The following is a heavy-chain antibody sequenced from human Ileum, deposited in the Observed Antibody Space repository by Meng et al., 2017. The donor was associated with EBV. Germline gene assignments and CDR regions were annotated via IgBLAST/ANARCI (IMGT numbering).Heavy chain of an antibody. CDR1: GYIFNNYV. J-gene: IGHJ5*02. CDR2: ISAYNGNT. Sequence: QVRLLRLGPEVKKPGASVKVSCKASGYIFNNYVVSWVRQAPGQGPEWMGWISAYNGNTNYAQNFQGRFTMTTDTSTSTAYMELRSLRSDDTAVYYCARDLPGGTKGTWLDLWGQGTLVTVSS. V-gene: IGHV1-18*01. D-gene: IGHD1-14*01. CDR3: ARDLPGGTKGTWLDL.